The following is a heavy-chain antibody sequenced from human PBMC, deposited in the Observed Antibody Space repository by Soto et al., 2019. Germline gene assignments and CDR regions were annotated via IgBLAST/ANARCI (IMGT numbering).Heavy chain of an antibody. D-gene: IGHD4-4*01. CDR1: GYTFTSYG. CDR2: VHPNSGGT. V-gene: IGHV1-2*02. Sequence: GASVKVSCKASGYTFTSYGISWVRQAPGQGLEWMGWVHPNSGGTNYAQSFEGRVTMTRDTSINTAYMELSRLTSGDTAVYYCAKELQRGMDVWGQGTTVTVSS. J-gene: IGHJ6*02. CDR3: AKELQRGMDV.